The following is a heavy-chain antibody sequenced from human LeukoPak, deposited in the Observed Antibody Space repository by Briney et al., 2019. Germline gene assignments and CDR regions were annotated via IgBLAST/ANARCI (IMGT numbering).Heavy chain of an antibody. CDR1: GFTFSSYV. Sequence: QPGGSLRLSCAASGFTFSSYVMSWVRQAPGKGLEWVSNIGGSIGSMFYAASVKGRFAISRDNSKNTLYLQMNSLRAEDTAVYYCARAGQWLLSFSYWGQGTLVTVSS. V-gene: IGHV3-23*01. CDR2: IGGSIGSM. D-gene: IGHD3-3*01. CDR3: ARAGQWLLSFSY. J-gene: IGHJ4*02.